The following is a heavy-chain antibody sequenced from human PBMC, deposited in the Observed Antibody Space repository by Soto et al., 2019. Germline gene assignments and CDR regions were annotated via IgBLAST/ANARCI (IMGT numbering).Heavy chain of an antibody. V-gene: IGHV4-39*01. CDR2: IYYSGST. CDR1: GGSISSSSYY. J-gene: IGHJ4*02. D-gene: IGHD3-10*01. CDR3: ANEATMVRGVQTY. Sequence: QLQLQESGPGLVKPSETLSLTCTVSGGSISSSSYYWGWIRQPPGKGLEWIGSIYYSGSTYYNPSLKSRVTISVDTSKNQFSLKLSSVTAADTAVYYCANEATMVRGVQTYWGQGTLVTVSS.